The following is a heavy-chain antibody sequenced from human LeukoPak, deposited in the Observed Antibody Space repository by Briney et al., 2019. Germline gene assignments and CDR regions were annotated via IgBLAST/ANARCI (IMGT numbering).Heavy chain of an antibody. Sequence: PGGSLRLSCAASGFTFSSYAMSWVRQAPGKGLEWVSAISGSGGSTYYADSVKGRFTISRDNSKNTLYLQMNSLRAEDTAVYYCAKFGLVRNYYYGMDVWGQGTTVTVSS. D-gene: IGHD6-6*01. V-gene: IGHV3-23*01. CDR2: ISGSGGST. CDR1: GFTFSSYA. CDR3: AKFGLVRNYYYGMDV. J-gene: IGHJ6*02.